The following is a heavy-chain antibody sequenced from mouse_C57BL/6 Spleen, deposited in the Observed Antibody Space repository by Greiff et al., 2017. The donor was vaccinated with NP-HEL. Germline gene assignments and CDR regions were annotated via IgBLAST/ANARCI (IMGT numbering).Heavy chain of an antibody. J-gene: IGHJ3*01. V-gene: IGHV1-15*01. Sequence: VQLQQSGAELVRPGASVTLSCKASGFNFTDYEMHWVKQTPVHGLEWIGAIDPENGGTAYNQKFKGKAILTADKSSSTAYMGLRSLTSEDTAVDYWSKIYSNPFAYWGQGTLVTVSA. CDR1: GFNFTDYE. CDR3: SKIYSNPFAY. CDR2: IDPENGGT. D-gene: IGHD2-5*01.